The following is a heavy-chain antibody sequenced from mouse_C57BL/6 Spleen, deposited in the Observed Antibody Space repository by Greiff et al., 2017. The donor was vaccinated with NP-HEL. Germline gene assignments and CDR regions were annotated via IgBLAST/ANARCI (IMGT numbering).Heavy chain of an antibody. V-gene: IGHV5-4*03. CDR2: ISDGGSYS. J-gene: IGHJ4*01. CDR1: GFTFSSYA. Sequence: EVKVVESGGGLVKPGGSLKLSCAASGFTFSSYAMSWVRQTPEKRLEWVATISDGGSYSYYPDTVKGRFTISRDNAKNNLYLQMSHLKSEDTAMYYCARSYYGSSYSYYYAMDYWGQGTSVTVSS. CDR3: ARSYYGSSYSYYYAMDY. D-gene: IGHD1-1*01.